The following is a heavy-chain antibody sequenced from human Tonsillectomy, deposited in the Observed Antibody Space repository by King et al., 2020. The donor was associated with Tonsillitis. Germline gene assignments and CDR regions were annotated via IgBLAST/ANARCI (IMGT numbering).Heavy chain of an antibody. CDR2: IYYTGTT. Sequence: LQLQESGPGLVKPSETLSLSCTVSGGSMTNYYWSWIRQSPGKGLEWIGYIYYTGTTNYNPSLKSRVTVSVDTSKNQFSLNLTSATAADTAVYYCARGYGYLVPYHFYGLDVWSQGTTVTVSS. D-gene: IGHD2-15*01. CDR1: GGSMTNYY. V-gene: IGHV4-59*01. CDR3: ARGYGYLVPYHFYGLDV. J-gene: IGHJ6*02.